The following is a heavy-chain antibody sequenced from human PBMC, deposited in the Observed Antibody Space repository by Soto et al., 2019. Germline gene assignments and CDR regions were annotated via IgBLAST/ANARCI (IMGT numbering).Heavy chain of an antibody. V-gene: IGHV4-30-4*01. CDR2: IYYSGST. CDR1: GGSISSGDYY. D-gene: IGHD3-10*01. Sequence: PAETLSLTCPFSGGSISSGDYYWSWIRQHPGKGLEWIGYIYYSGSTYYNPSLKSRVTISVDTSKNQFSLKLSSVTAADTAVYYCASMVRGRVGDYWGQGTLVTVSS. J-gene: IGHJ4*02. CDR3: ASMVRGRVGDY.